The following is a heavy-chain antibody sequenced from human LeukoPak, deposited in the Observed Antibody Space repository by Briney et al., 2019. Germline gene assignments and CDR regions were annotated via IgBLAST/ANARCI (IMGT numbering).Heavy chain of an antibody. V-gene: IGHV1-18*04. CDR3: AREQLRYFDWLLSSGNWFDP. D-gene: IGHD3-9*01. CDR1: GYTFTSYG. CDR2: ISAYNGNT. Sequence: GASVKVSCKASGYTFTSYGISWVRQAPGQGLEWMGWISAYNGNTNYAQKLQGRVTMTTDTSTGTAYMELRSLRSDDTAVYYCAREQLRYFDWLLSSGNWFDPWGQGTLVTVSS. J-gene: IGHJ5*02.